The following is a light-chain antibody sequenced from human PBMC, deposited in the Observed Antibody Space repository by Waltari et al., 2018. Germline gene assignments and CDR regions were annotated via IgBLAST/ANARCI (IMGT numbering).Light chain of an antibody. J-gene: IGLJ1*01. CDR1: SDDIGTYNF. CDR3: SSYTSSGTRV. V-gene: IGLV2-14*03. Sequence: QPPLTQPASVSGSVGQSITISCTGTSDDIGTYNFVSWYQQYPGKAPKLIIYDVTDRPSGISHRCSGSKAGNTASIIISGLQDEDEADYHCSSYTSSGTRVFGSGTTVTVL. CDR2: DVT.